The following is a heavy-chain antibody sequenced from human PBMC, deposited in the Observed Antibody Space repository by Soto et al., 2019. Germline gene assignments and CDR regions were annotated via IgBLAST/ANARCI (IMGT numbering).Heavy chain of an antibody. J-gene: IGHJ6*02. D-gene: IGHD2-2*01. Sequence: ASVKVSCKASGYTFTSYGISWVRQAPGQGLEWMGWISAYNGNTNYAQKLQGRVTMTTDTSTSTAYMELRSLRSDDTAVYYCALHLIEGEPADTLDCWSQGTTVTVS. CDR2: ISAYNGNT. CDR1: GYTFTSYG. CDR3: ALHLIEGEPADTLDC. V-gene: IGHV1-18*01.